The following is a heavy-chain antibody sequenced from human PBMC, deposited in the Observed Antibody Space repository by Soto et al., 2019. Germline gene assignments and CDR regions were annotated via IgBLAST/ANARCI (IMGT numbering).Heavy chain of an antibody. Sequence: ASVKVSCKASGYSFTSYDISWVRQATGQRPEWMGWINPDSGHTGYVQKVQGRVTMTRDTSTNTAYMELSTRPSEDTGVYYWARDGWGRGGGWVAPWGQGTLVTVSS. D-gene: IGHD3-16*01. CDR3: ARDGWGRGGGWVAP. J-gene: IGHJ4*01. CDR1: GYSFTSYD. CDR2: INPDSGHT. V-gene: IGHV1-8*01.